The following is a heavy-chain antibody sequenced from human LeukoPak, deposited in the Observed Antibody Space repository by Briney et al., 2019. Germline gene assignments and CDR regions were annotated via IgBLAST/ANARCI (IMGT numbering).Heavy chain of an antibody. CDR2: ISGSGGST. Sequence: GGSLRLSCAASGFTFSSYAMSWVRQAPGKGLEWVSAISGSGGSTYYADSVKGRFTISRDNSKNTLYLQMNSLRAEDTAVYYCAKGPMIVVVRGGNFDYWGQGTLDTVSS. CDR3: AKGPMIVVVRGGNFDY. D-gene: IGHD3-22*01. V-gene: IGHV3-23*01. J-gene: IGHJ4*02. CDR1: GFTFSSYA.